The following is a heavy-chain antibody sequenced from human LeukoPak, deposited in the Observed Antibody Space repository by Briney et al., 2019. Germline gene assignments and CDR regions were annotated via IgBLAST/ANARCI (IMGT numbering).Heavy chain of an antibody. Sequence: GGSLRLSCAASGFTFSSYWMSWVRQAPGKGLEWVANIKQDGSEKYYVDSVKGRFTISRDNAKNTLFLQMNRLRADDTSIYYCVRESGDYGSADMAGFYYYMDVWAKGTTVTVSS. D-gene: IGHD3-10*01. CDR1: GFTFSSYW. CDR2: IKQDGSEK. J-gene: IGHJ6*03. V-gene: IGHV3-7*01. CDR3: VRESGDYGSADMAGFYYYMDV.